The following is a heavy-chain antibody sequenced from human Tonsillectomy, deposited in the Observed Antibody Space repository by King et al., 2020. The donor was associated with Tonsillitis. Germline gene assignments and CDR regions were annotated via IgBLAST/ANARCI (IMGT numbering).Heavy chain of an antibody. J-gene: IGHJ4*02. CDR3: ARHKIGVDAVEF. CDR1: GFTFSGYW. V-gene: IGHV3-7*01. Sequence: VQLVESGGGLVQPGGSLRLSCAVSGFTFSGYWMTWVRQAPGKGLEWVAMMNEDGSDRYHVDSVKGRITISRDNAKNSLFLQMNSLRVDDTAVYYCARHKIGVDAVEFWGQGTVVTVAS. CDR2: MNEDGSDR. D-gene: IGHD2-2*01.